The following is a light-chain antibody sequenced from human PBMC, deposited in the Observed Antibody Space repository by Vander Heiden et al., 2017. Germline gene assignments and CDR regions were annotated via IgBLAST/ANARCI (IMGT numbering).Light chain of an antibody. CDR2: DAS. J-gene: IGKJ2*01. CDR1: QGIRSA. Sequence: AIQLTQSPSSLSASVGDRVTITCRASQGIRSALAWYQQKPGKAPKVLIYDASSLESGVPSRFIGSGSGTEFTLTISSLQPEDFATYYCQQFNSYPRTFGQGTKLEIK. CDR3: QQFNSYPRT. V-gene: IGKV1-13*02.